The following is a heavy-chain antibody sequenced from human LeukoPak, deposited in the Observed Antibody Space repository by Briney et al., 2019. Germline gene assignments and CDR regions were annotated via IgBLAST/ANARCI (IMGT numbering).Heavy chain of an antibody. V-gene: IGHV4-30-2*01. CDR2: IYHSGST. CDR1: GGSISSGGYS. CDR3: ARHAATDYYYYYMDA. J-gene: IGHJ6*03. Sequence: SETLSLTCAVSGGSISSGGYSWSWIRQPPGKGLEWIGYIYHSGSTYYNPSLKSRVTISVDTSKNQFSLKLSSVTAADTAVYYCARHAATDYYYYYMDAWGKGTTVTVSS. D-gene: IGHD6-25*01.